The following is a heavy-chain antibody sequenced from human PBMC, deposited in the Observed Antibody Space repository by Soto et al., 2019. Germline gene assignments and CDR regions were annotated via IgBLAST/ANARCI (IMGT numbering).Heavy chain of an antibody. CDR1: GFTFSSSA. CDR2: VSENGGSRGGT. V-gene: IGHV3-23*01. CDR3: ASAKAVVIAALGI. D-gene: IGHD2-21*01. Sequence: GGSLRLSCTASGFTFSSSAMSWVRQAPGQGLEWVASVSENGGSRGGTYYADSVKGRFTISRDNSKNTLYLQMDSLRGAYTAVYYCASAKAVVIAALGIWGQGTMVTVSS. J-gene: IGHJ3*02.